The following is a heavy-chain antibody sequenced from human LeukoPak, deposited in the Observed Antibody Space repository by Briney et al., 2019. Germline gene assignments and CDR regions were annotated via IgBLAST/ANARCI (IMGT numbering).Heavy chain of an antibody. J-gene: IGHJ4*02. CDR2: ISWNSGSI. V-gene: IGHV3-9*01. Sequence: GGSLRLSCAASGFTFDDYAMHWVRQAPGKGLGWVSGISWNSGSIGYADSVKGRFTISRDNAKNSLYLQMNSLRAEDTALYYCAKPSDLDCGGDCWNGYYFDYWGQGTLVTVSS. D-gene: IGHD2-21*02. CDR3: AKPSDLDCGGDCWNGYYFDY. CDR1: GFTFDDYA.